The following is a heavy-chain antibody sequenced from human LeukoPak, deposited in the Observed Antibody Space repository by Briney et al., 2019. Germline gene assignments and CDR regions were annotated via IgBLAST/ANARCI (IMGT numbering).Heavy chain of an antibody. Sequence: GGSLRLSCAASGFTFSSYSMNWVRQAPGKVLEWVSSISSSSSYIYYADSVKGRFTISRDNAKNSLYLQMNSLRAEDTAVYYCAKFPPGIAVAGDYWGQGTLVTVSS. J-gene: IGHJ4*02. CDR2: ISSSSSYI. CDR3: AKFPPGIAVAGDY. V-gene: IGHV3-21*01. D-gene: IGHD6-19*01. CDR1: GFTFSSYS.